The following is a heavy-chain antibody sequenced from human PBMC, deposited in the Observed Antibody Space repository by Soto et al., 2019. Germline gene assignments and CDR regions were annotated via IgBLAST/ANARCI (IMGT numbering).Heavy chain of an antibody. J-gene: IGHJ4*02. CDR1: GYSFSEFR. CDR2: VNPINGNT. CDR3: ARENWHFDY. V-gene: IGHV1-2*02. Sequence: QVQLVQSGAEVKKPGASVKVSCKTSGYSFSEFRMHWVRQAPGQGLERMGWVNPINGNTNYAQDFQGRVTMTRDASTRTVYMELSSLTSDDTSTVYCARENWHFDYWGQGTLITVSS.